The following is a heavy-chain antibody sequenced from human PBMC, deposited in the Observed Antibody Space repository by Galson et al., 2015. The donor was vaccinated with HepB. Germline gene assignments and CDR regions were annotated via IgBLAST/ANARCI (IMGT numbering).Heavy chain of an antibody. J-gene: IGHJ4*02. D-gene: IGHD3-3*02. CDR3: SRTLPGIDLDY. CDR2: VRHKARRYTT. CDR1: GFTLSDYY. V-gene: IGHV3-72*01. Sequence: SLRLSCAASGFTLSDYYVEWVRQAPGKGLEWVGRVRHKARRYTTDYVASVEGRFTISRDDSKNSLYLQMDSLKTEDPAVYYCSRTLPGIDLDYWGQGTLVTVSS.